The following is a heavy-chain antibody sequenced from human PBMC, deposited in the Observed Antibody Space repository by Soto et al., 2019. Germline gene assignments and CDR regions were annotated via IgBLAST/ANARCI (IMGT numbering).Heavy chain of an antibody. V-gene: IGHV3-7*01. Sequence: SGGSLRLSCVASGFTFSVYWMSWVRQAPGEGLEWVARIKFDGSGIQYADSVKGRFSISRDNAGNSVYLQMNSLRAEDTAVYYCARDSGYSSVDSVNHYFDSWGQGALVHVSS. J-gene: IGHJ4*02. D-gene: IGHD5-12*01. CDR1: GFTFSVYW. CDR2: IKFDGSGI. CDR3: ARDSGYSSVDSVNHYFDS.